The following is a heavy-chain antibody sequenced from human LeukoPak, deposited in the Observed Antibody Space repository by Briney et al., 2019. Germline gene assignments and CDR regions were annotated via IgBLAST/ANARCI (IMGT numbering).Heavy chain of an antibody. J-gene: IGHJ4*02. V-gene: IGHV3-23*01. CDR3: AKDAAGLSIVVVVAASYFDY. Sequence: GGSLRLSCAASGYNFGGYAMSWVRQAPGKGLEWVSAISGSGGSTYYADSVKGRFTISRDNSKNTLYLQMNSLRAEDTAVYYCAKDAAGLSIVVVVAASYFDYWGQGTLVTVSS. CDR1: GYNFGGYA. CDR2: ISGSGGST. D-gene: IGHD2-15*01.